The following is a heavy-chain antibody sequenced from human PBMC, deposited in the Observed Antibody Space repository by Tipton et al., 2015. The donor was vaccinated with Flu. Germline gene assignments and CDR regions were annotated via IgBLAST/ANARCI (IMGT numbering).Heavy chain of an antibody. CDR1: GGFVNSYY. V-gene: IGHV4-59*08. CDR3: ARHTGDSVRGVVDY. CDR2: IYNNQYT. Sequence: TLSLTCTVSGGFVNSYYWNWIRQPPGKGLEWIGYIYNNQYTKYNPSLKSRVTVSVDPSMSQFSLKLNSVTAADTAVYYCARHTGDSVRGVVDYWGQGTLVTVSS. D-gene: IGHD3-10*02. J-gene: IGHJ4*02.